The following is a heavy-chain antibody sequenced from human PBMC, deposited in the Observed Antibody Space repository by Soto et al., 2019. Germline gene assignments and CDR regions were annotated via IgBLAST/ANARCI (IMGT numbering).Heavy chain of an antibody. CDR3: AREENCSGGTCYSEYFHR. CDR1: GYLFTATP. CDR2: VNPSGGST. J-gene: IGHJ1*01. V-gene: IGHV1-46*01. Sequence: ASVKVSCKASGYLFTATPMTWFRLPPGQGLEWMGVVNPSGGSTKYAQNFQGRVTMTRDTSTTTIYMELSSLRSDDTAIYYCAREENCSGGTCYSEYFHRWGQGTLVTVSS. D-gene: IGHD2-15*01.